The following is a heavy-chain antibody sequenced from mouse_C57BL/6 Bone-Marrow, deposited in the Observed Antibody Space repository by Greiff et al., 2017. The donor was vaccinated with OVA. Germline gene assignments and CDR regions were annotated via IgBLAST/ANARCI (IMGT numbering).Heavy chain of an antibody. D-gene: IGHD2-12*01. Sequence: QVQLQQSGAELVRPGTSVKVSCKASGYAFTNYLIEWVKQRPGQGLEWIGVINPGSGGTNYNEKFKGKATLTADKSSSTAYMQLSSLTSEDSAVYFCARDSNDPYYYAMDYWGQGTSVTVSS. V-gene: IGHV1-54*01. CDR2: INPGSGGT. CDR3: ARDSNDPYYYAMDY. J-gene: IGHJ4*01. CDR1: GYAFTNYL.